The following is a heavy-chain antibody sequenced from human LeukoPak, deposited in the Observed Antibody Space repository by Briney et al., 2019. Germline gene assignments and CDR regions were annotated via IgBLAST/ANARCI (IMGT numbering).Heavy chain of an antibody. V-gene: IGHV3-7*04. J-gene: IGHJ4*02. CDR1: GVTLSGFW. CDR3: ARDYYASGSHDS. CDR2: IRQDGSAK. Sequence: GGSLRLSCAASGVTLSGFWMRWFRQAPGKGQKRVANIRQDGSAKYYVDSVKGRFTISRDNAKTSLCLQLNSLRAEDTAVYYCARDYYASGSHDSWGQGALVTVSS. D-gene: IGHD3-10*01.